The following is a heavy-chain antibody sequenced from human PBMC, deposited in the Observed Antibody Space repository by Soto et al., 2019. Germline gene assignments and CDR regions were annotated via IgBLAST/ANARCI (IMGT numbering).Heavy chain of an antibody. J-gene: IGHJ4*02. V-gene: IGHV1-3*01. Sequence: ASVKVSCKASGYTFTSYAMHWVRQAPGQRLEWMGWINAGNGNTKYSQKFQGRVTITRDTSASTAYMELSSLRSEDTAVYYCARSIVVVTALDYGGQGTLVSVSS. CDR3: ARSIVVVTALDY. CDR1: GYTFTSYA. D-gene: IGHD2-21*02. CDR2: INAGNGNT.